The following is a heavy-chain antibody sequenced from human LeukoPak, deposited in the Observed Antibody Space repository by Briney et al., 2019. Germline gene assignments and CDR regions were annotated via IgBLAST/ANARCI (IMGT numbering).Heavy chain of an antibody. Sequence: GGSLRLSCAASGFTFSSYWMHWVRQAPGKGLVWVSRINSYGSSTSYADSVKGRFTISRDSYTNTLYLQMNSLRAEDTAVYYCARAGTHYFDSGYFDLWGRGTLVTVSS. CDR1: GFTFSSYW. CDR3: ARAGTHYFDSGYFDL. CDR2: INSYGSST. D-gene: IGHD3-22*01. V-gene: IGHV3-74*01. J-gene: IGHJ2*01.